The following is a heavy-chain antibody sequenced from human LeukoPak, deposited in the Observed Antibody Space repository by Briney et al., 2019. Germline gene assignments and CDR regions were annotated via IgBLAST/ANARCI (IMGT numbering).Heavy chain of an antibody. Sequence: SETLSLTCTVSGGSISSYYWSWIRQPPGKGLEWIGYIYYSGSTNYNPSLKSRVTISVDTSKNQFSLKLSSVTAADTAVYYCARGRGELLYFGEFTGGNWFDPWGQGTLVIVSS. CDR1: GGSISSYY. J-gene: IGHJ5*02. CDR3: ARGRGELLYFGEFTGGNWFDP. D-gene: IGHD3-10*01. V-gene: IGHV4-59*01. CDR2: IYYSGST.